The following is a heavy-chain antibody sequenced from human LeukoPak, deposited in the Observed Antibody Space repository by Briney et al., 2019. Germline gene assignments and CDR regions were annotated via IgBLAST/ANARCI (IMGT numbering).Heavy chain of an antibody. J-gene: IGHJ4*02. CDR1: GFTFSSYE. Sequence: AGGSLRLSCAASGFTFSSYEMNWVRQALGKGLECVSFISSSGNTIYYADSVKGRFTISRDNAKNSLYLQMNSLRAEDSAIYYCARDHGAYWGQGTLATVSS. CDR2: ISSSGNTI. CDR3: ARDHGAY. D-gene: IGHD3-10*01. V-gene: IGHV3-48*03.